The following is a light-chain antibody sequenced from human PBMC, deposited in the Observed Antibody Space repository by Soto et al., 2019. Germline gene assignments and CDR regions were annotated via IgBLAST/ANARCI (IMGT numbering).Light chain of an antibody. CDR3: AALDDSQSVV. J-gene: IGLJ2*01. V-gene: IGLV1-47*01. CDR2: TND. Sequence: QSVLPQPPSASGTPEPRVTISCSGTSSNIGSKYVYRYQQVPGTAPKLLIYTNDHRPSGVPDGFSGSKSGTSASLTVSGLRSEEEADYCCAALDDSQSVVFGGGTTLTVL. CDR1: SSNIGSKY.